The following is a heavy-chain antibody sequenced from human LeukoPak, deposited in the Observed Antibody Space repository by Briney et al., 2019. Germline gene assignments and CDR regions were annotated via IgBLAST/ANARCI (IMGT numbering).Heavy chain of an antibody. CDR3: ARDGIASRSYYYYGMDV. J-gene: IGHJ6*02. CDR1: GGTFSSYT. V-gene: IGHV1-69*02. CDR2: IIPILGIA. D-gene: IGHD6-13*01. Sequence: ASVKVSCKASGGTFSSYTISWVRQAPGQGLEWMGRIIPILGIANYAQKFQGRVTITADKSTSTAYMELSSLRSEDTAVCYCARDGIASRSYYYYGMDVWGQGTTVTVSS.